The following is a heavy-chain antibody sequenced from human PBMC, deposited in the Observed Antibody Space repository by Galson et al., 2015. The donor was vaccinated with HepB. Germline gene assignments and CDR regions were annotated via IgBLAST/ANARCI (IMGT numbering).Heavy chain of an antibody. V-gene: IGHV3-30*18. CDR3: AKGIRGPARPTTPFDS. J-gene: IGHJ4*02. CDR1: GFIFSSYG. Sequence: SLRLSCAASGFIFSSYGMHWVRQAPGKGLEWVALISFDGSNKYYADSVKGRFTISRDNSKNTLDLQMDSLRAEDAAVYYCAKGIRGPARPTTPFDSWGQG. D-gene: IGHD6-6*01. CDR2: ISFDGSNK.